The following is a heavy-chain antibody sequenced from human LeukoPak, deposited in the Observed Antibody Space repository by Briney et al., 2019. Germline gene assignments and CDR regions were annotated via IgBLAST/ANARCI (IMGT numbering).Heavy chain of an antibody. V-gene: IGHV4-39*07. J-gene: IGHJ4*02. CDR3: ARVRGSYHFDY. Sequence: PSETLSLTCTVSGGSISSSSYYWGWIRQPPGKGLEWIGSIYYSGSTYYNPSLKSRVTISVDTSKNQFSLKLSSVTAADTAVYYCARVRGSYHFDYWGQGTLVTISS. CDR1: GGSISSSSYY. D-gene: IGHD1-26*01. CDR2: IYYSGST.